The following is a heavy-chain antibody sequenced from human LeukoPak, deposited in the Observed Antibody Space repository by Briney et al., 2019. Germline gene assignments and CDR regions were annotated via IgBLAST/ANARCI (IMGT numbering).Heavy chain of an antibody. CDR3: ALDCSSTSCYDLFDY. CDR2: ISWNSGSI. V-gene: IGHV3-9*01. CDR1: GFTFDDYA. Sequence: GRSLRLSCAASGFTFDDYAMHWVRQAPGKGLEWVSGISWNSGSIGYADSVKGRFTISRDNAKNSLYLQMNSLRAEDTAVYYCALDCSSTSCYDLFDYWGQGTLVTVSS. D-gene: IGHD2-2*01. J-gene: IGHJ4*02.